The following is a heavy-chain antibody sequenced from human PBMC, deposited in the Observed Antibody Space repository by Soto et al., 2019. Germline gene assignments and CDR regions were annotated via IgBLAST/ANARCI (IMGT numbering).Heavy chain of an antibody. D-gene: IGHD2-15*01. Sequence: SVKVSCKASGGTFSTYTFSWVRQAPGQGLEWMGRIIPIFGTPYYAQKFQGRVTITADKSTSTVYMELSSLRSDDTAVYFCARGLECRGYCLDKPTWFDPWGKGTLVTVSS. CDR3: ARGLECRGYCLDKPTWFDP. CDR2: IIPIFGTP. J-gene: IGHJ5*02. V-gene: IGHV1-69*06. CDR1: GGTFSTYT.